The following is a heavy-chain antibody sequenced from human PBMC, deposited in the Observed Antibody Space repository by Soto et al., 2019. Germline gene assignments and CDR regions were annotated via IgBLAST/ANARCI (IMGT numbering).Heavy chain of an antibody. CDR3: ARDWGGMDV. V-gene: IGHV3-7*01. CDR2: IRQDASAT. D-gene: IGHD3-16*01. J-gene: IGHJ6*02. Sequence: GGSLRLSCEASGFIYSNYWMTWVRQAPGKGLEWVATIRQDASATFLVDSVKGRFTISRDNPKNSVYLQMNSLRVEDTAVYYCARDWGGMDVWGQGTTVTVSS. CDR1: GFIYSNYW.